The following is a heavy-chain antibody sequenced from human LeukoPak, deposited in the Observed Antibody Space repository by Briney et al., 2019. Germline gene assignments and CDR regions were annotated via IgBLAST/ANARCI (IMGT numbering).Heavy chain of an antibody. CDR3: ARGLVGEGEFDP. CDR2: ISSSSSYT. CDR1: GFTFSDYY. J-gene: IGHJ5*02. D-gene: IGHD1-26*01. Sequence: GSLRLSCAASGFTFSDYYMSWIRQAPGKGLEWVSYISSSSSYTNYADSVKGRFTISRDNAKNSLYLQMNSLRAEDTAVYYCARGLVGEGEFDPWGQGTLVTVSS. V-gene: IGHV3-11*06.